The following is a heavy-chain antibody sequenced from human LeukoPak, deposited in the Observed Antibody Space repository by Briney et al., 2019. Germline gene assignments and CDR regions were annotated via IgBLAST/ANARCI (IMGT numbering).Heavy chain of an antibody. CDR3: ARVARDEYYDILTGYYSPHFDY. Sequence: GASVKVSCKASGYTFTGYYMHWVRQAPGQGLEWMGWINPNSGGTNYAQKFQGRVTMTRDTSISTAYMELSRLRSDDTAVYYCARVARDEYYDILTGYYSPHFDYWGPGTLVTVSS. D-gene: IGHD3-9*01. V-gene: IGHV1-2*02. CDR2: INPNSGGT. CDR1: GYTFTGYY. J-gene: IGHJ4*02.